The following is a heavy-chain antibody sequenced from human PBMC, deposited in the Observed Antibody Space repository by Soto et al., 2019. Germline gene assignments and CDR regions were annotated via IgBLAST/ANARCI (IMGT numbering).Heavy chain of an antibody. J-gene: IGHJ1*01. V-gene: IGHV3-30-3*01. CDR1: GFTFSSYA. CDR2: ISYNGNNK. Sequence: PGGSLRLSCAASGFTFSSYALHWVRQAPGKGLEWVAFISYNGNNKYYADSVKGRFTISRDNSKNTLYLQMNSLRAEDTAVFYCARGVGNEGPGYFQHWGQGTRVTVSS. D-gene: IGHD3-10*01. CDR3: ARGVGNEGPGYFQH.